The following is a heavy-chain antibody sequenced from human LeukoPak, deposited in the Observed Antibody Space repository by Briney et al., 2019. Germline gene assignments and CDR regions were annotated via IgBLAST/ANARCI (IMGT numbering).Heavy chain of an antibody. Sequence: GGSLRLSCAASGFTFSSYAMSWVRQAPGKGLEWLSAAHGSGGSTFYADSVKGRFTISRDNSKSTLYLQMNSLRAEDTAVYYCAKGRGSGWYVCENWGQGSLVTVSS. D-gene: IGHD6-19*01. CDR3: AKGRGSGWYVCEN. CDR2: AHGSGGST. J-gene: IGHJ4*02. V-gene: IGHV3-23*01. CDR1: GFTFSSYA.